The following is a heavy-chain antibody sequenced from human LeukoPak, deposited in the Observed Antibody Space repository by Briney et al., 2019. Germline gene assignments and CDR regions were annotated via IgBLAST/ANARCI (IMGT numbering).Heavy chain of an antibody. CDR3: ARVMYYYDSSGQTYYFDY. CDR1: GFTFSDYY. J-gene: IGHJ4*02. V-gene: IGHV3-11*04. Sequence: GGYLRLSCAASGFTFSDYYMSWIRQAPGKGLEWVSYISSSGSTIYYADSVKGRFTISRDNAKNSLYLQMNSLRAEDTAVYYCARVMYYYDSSGQTYYFDYWGQGTLVTVSS. D-gene: IGHD3-22*01. CDR2: ISSSGSTI.